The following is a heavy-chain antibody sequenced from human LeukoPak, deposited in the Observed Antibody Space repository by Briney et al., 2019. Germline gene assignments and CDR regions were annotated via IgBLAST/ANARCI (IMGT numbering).Heavy chain of an antibody. J-gene: IGHJ2*01. CDR1: GGSISSYY. V-gene: IGHV4-59*01. CDR2: IYYSGST. D-gene: IGHD6-13*01. CDR3: ARDIYSSSPPYWYFDL. Sequence: SETLSLTCTVSGGSISSYYWSWIRQPPGKGLEWIGYIYYSGSTNYNPSLKGRVTISVDTSKNQFSLKLSSVTAADTAVYYCARDIYSSSPPYWYFDLWGRGTLVTVSS.